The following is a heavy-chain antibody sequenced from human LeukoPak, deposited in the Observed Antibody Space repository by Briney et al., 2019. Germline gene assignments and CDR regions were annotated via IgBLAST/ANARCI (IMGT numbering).Heavy chain of an antibody. J-gene: IGHJ4*02. Sequence: QTLSLTCAISWDSLSSNSATWNWVRQSPSRGLEWLGRTYYRSKWYNDYAVSVKCRVTINPDASKKQFSLQLNSVTPEDTAMYYCARGNGYPFDYWGQGTLVTVSS. CDR1: WDSLSSNSAT. V-gene: IGHV6-1*01. D-gene: IGHD3-16*01. CDR3: ARGNGYPFDY. CDR2: TYYRSKWYN.